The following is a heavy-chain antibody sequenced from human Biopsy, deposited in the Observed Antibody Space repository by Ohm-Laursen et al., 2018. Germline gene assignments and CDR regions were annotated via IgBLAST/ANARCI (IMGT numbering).Heavy chain of an antibody. CDR1: GGSISNNNYY. J-gene: IGHJ5*02. V-gene: IGHV4-39*01. CDR3: ARDYDTSGYYYVS. CDR2: IFYRGST. Sequence: SETLSLTWTVSGGSISNNNYYWGWIRQPPGKGLEWIGSIFYRGSTHHKPSLKSRVNISVDTSKNQFSLKLNSVTAADTAVYYCARDYDTSGYYYVSWGQGTLVTVSS. D-gene: IGHD3-22*01.